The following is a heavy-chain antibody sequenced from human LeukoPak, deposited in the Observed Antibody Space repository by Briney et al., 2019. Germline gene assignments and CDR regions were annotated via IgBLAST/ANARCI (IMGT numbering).Heavy chain of an antibody. CDR2: IIPILGIA. D-gene: IGHD4-17*01. J-gene: IGHJ4*02. V-gene: IGHV1-69*04. CDR1: GGTFSSYA. Sequence: SVKVSCKASGGTFSSYAISWVRQAPGQGLEWMGRIIPILGIANYAQKFQGRVTITADKSTSAAYMELSSLRSEDTAVYYCASGRHDYGDYVCDYWGQGTLVTVSS. CDR3: ASGRHDYGDYVCDY.